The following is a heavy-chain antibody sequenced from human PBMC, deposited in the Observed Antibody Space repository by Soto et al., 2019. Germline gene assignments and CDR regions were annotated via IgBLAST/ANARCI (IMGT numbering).Heavy chain of an antibody. V-gene: IGHV1-3*05. J-gene: IGHJ4*02. D-gene: IGHD2-21*02. CDR3: ARSIVVVTALDY. Sequence: QVQLVQSGAEEKKPGASVKVSCKSSGYTFTSYAMHWVRQAPGQRLEWMGWINGGNGNTKYSQNVQGRFTITRDTSASTAYMELSSLRAEDTAVYYCARSIVVVTALDYWGQGTLVTVSS. CDR2: INGGNGNT. CDR1: GYTFTSYA.